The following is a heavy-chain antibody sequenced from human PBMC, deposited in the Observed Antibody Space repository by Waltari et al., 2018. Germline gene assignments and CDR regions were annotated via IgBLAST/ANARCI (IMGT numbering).Heavy chain of an antibody. V-gene: IGHV4-59*01. CDR3: AREPYDFWSGSAPYFDY. CDR1: GGSISSYS. CDR2: IYYSGST. Sequence: QVQLQESGPGLVKPSETLSLTCTVSGGSISSYSWSWIRQPPGKGLEWIGYIYYSGSTNYNPSLKSRVTIAVDTSKNQFSLKRSSVTAADTAVYYCAREPYDFWSGSAPYFDYWGQGTLVTVSS. J-gene: IGHJ4*02. D-gene: IGHD3-3*01.